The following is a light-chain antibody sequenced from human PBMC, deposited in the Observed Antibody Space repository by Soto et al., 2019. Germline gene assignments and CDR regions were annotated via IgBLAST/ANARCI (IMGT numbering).Light chain of an antibody. CDR2: DAS. V-gene: IGKV3-11*01. J-gene: IGKJ2*01. Sequence: PGERATLSCRASQSVSSYLAWYQQKPGQAPRLLIYDASNRATGIPVRFSGSGSGTDFTLTISSLEPEDFAVYYCQQRSNWPPYTFGQGTKLEIK. CDR1: QSVSSY. CDR3: QQRSNWPPYT.